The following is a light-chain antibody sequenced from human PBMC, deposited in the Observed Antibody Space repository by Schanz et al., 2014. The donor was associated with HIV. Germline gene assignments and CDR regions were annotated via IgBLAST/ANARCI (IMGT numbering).Light chain of an antibody. CDR3: HSCDGFSLGV. CDR1: SGSIASTY. CDR2: EDN. V-gene: IGLV6-57*04. J-gene: IGLJ3*02. Sequence: NFMLTQPHSVSESPGKTVTISCTRSSGSIASTYVQWYQQRPGCAPTTIIYEDNQRPSGVPDRFSGSIHSSSNSASLTISGLKTDDEADCFCHSCDGFSLGVFGGGTQLPVL.